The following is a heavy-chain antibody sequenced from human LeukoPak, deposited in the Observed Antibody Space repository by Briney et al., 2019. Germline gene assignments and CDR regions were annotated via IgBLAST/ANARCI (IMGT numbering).Heavy chain of an antibody. D-gene: IGHD2-2*01. V-gene: IGHV1-2*02. CDR2: INPNIGGT. CDR3: AREDEYCTSTSCYDI. J-gene: IGHJ3*02. CDR1: GYTFTDYY. Sequence: ASVKVSCKASGYTFTDYYIHWVRQAPGQGLAWMGWINPNIGGTNYAQKFQGRVTMTRDTSISTAYMELSRLRSDDTAVYYCAREDEYCTSTSCYDIWGQGTMVTVSS.